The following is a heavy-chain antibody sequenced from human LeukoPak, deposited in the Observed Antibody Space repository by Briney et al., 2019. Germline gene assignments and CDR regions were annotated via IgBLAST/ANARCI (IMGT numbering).Heavy chain of an antibody. Sequence: PSETLSFTCTVSGGSISSYYWSWIRQPAGKGLEWIGRIYASGGANYNPSLKSRVTMSVDTSKNQLSLKVSSVTAADTAVYYCAREFSSVASADTDYWGQGTLATVSS. V-gene: IGHV4-4*07. CDR2: IYASGGA. CDR1: GGSISSYY. CDR3: AREFSSVASADTDY. D-gene: IGHD2-2*01. J-gene: IGHJ4*02.